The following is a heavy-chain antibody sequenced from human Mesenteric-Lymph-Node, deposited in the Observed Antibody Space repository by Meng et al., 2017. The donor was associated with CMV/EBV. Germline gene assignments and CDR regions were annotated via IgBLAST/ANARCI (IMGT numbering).Heavy chain of an antibody. Sequence: SETLSLTCTVSGYSISSGYYWGWIRQPPGKGLEWIGGIYHSGSTYYNPSLKSRVTISVDTSKNQFSLKLSSVTAADTAVYYCARVDCSSTSCYYYYGMDIWGQGTTVTVSS. J-gene: IGHJ6*02. CDR3: ARVDCSSTSCYYYYGMDI. CDR2: IYHSGST. V-gene: IGHV4-38-2*02. D-gene: IGHD2-2*01. CDR1: GYSISSGYY.